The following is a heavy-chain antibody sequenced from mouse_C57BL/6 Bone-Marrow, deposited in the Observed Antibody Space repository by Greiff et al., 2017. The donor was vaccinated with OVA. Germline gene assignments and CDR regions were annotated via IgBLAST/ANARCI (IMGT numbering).Heavy chain of an antibody. D-gene: IGHD4-1*01. J-gene: IGHJ1*03. CDR3: ARHEENWDRYFDV. CDR1: GYTFTSYW. V-gene: IGHV1-52*01. CDR2: IDPSDSET. Sequence: VQLQQPGAELVRPGSSVKLSCKASGYTFTSYWMHWVKQRPIQGLEWIGNIDPSDSETHYNQKFKDKATLTVDKSSSTVYMELSRLTSEDSAVYFCARHEENWDRYFDVWGTGTTVTVSS.